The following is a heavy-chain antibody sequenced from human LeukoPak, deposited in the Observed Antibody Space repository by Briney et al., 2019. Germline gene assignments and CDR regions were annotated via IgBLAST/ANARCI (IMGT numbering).Heavy chain of an antibody. CDR3: ARDRQIAY. Sequence: GSLRLSCAASGFTFSNYWLTWVRQAPVQGLEWAANIKQDGSEKHYVDSVKGRFTISRDNAKNSLYLQMNSLRAEDTAVYYCARDRQIAYWGQGTLVTVSS. CDR2: IKQDGSEK. J-gene: IGHJ4*02. CDR1: GFTFSNYW. V-gene: IGHV3-7*01.